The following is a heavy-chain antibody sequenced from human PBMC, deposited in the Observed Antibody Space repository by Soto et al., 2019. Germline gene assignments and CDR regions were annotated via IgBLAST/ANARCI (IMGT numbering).Heavy chain of an antibody. Sequence: SETLSLTCTVSGGSISSGDYYWSWIRQPPGKGLEWIGYIYYSGSTYYNPSLKSRVTISVDTSKNQFSLKLSSVTAADTAVYYCAREYYDFWSGPPYYYGMDVWGQGTTVTVSS. J-gene: IGHJ6*02. V-gene: IGHV4-30-4*01. D-gene: IGHD3-3*01. CDR1: GGSISSGDYY. CDR2: IYYSGST. CDR3: AREYYDFWSGPPYYYGMDV.